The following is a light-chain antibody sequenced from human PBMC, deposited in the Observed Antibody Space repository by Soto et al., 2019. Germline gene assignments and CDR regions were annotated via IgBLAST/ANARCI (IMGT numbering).Light chain of an antibody. V-gene: IGKV3-20*01. CDR3: KQYANSPIT. CDR1: QPVSSNF. Sequence: ELALTQSPGTLSLFPGESAALSCRASQPVSSNFLAWYQQKPGQAPRLLIYGGSSRASGIPDRFFGSGSGTDFTLTINRLEPEDFAVYYCKQYANSPITFGQGTRLEIK. J-gene: IGKJ5*01. CDR2: GGS.